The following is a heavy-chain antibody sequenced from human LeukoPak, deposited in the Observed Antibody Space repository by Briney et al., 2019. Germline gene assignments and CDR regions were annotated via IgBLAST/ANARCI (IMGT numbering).Heavy chain of an antibody. CDR3: ARDLGTTPTLLYYYYGMDV. V-gene: IGHV1-18*01. CDR2: ISAYNGNT. Sequence: ASVKVSCKASGYTFTSYGISWVRQAPGQGLEWMGWISAYNGNTNYAQKLQGRGTMTTDTSTSTAYMELRSMRSDDTAVYYCARDLGTTPTLLYYYYGMDVWGQGTTVTVSS. D-gene: IGHD2-15*01. CDR1: GYTFTSYG. J-gene: IGHJ6*02.